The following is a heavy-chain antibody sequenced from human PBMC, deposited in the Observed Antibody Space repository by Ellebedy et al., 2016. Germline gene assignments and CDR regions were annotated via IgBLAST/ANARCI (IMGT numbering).Heavy chain of an antibody. CDR3: RQGHYADL. CDR2: ISAGSDTT. V-gene: IGHV3-23*01. D-gene: IGHD4-17*01. CDR1: GLPFSTFF. J-gene: IGHJ4*02. Sequence: GESLKISCAVSGLPFSTFFMSWVRQAPGKGLEWVSTISAGSDTTRLADSVRGRFTISRDSSKNSVYLRMNNLRVEDTAVYYCRQGHYADLWGQGTLVTVSS.